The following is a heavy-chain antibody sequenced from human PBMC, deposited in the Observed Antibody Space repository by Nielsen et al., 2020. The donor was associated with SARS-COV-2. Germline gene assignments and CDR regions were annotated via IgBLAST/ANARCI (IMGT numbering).Heavy chain of an antibody. V-gene: IGHV3-21*01. CDR3: ARGGGDFDY. J-gene: IGHJ4*02. Sequence: GESLKISCAASGFTFSSYSMNWVRQAPGKGLEWVSSISSSSSYIYYADSVKGRFTISRDNAKNSLYLQMNNLRAEDTAVYYCARGGGDFDYWGQGTLVTVSS. CDR1: GFTFSSYS. D-gene: IGHD2-15*01. CDR2: ISSSSSYI.